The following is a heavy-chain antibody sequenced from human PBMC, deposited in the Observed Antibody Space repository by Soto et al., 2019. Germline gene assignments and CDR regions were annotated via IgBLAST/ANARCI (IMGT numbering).Heavy chain of an antibody. CDR2: IYYSGST. V-gene: IGHV4-59*08. CDR1: GGSISSDY. J-gene: IGHJ4*02. D-gene: IGHD2-15*01. Sequence: PSETLSLTCTVSGGSISSDYWSWMRQPPGKGLEWIGYIYYSGSTNYNPSLKSRVTISVDRSKNQFSLKLSSVIAADTAVYYCARHGSCSGGSCYASFDYWGQGILVTVSS. CDR3: ARHGSCSGGSCYASFDY.